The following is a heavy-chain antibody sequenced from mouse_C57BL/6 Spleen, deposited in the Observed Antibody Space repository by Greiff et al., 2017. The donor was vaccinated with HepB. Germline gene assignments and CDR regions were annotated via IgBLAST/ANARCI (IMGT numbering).Heavy chain of an antibody. D-gene: IGHD3-2*02. V-gene: IGHV1-53*01. J-gene: IGHJ3*01. CDR1: GYTFTSYW. CDR2: INPSNGGT. CDR3: ARSGAAQATRSFAY. Sequence: VQLQQPGTELVKPGASVKLSCKASGYTFTSYWMHWVKQRPGQGLEWIGNINPSNGGTNYNEKFKSKATLTVDNSSSTAYMQLSSLTSEDSAVYYCARSGAAQATRSFAYWGQGTLVTVSA.